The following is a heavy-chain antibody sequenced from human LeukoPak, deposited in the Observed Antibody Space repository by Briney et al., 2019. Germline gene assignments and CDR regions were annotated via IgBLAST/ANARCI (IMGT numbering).Heavy chain of an antibody. CDR3: ARGLSGTYFDC. D-gene: IGHD1-26*01. V-gene: IGHV3-33*01. J-gene: IGHJ4*02. Sequence: TGGSLRLSCAASGFSFSTYGMNWVRRAPGKGLEWVAVIWYDGNNRYYADSVKGQFTISRDDSKNTLYLQMNSLRAEDTAVYYCARGLSGTYFDCWGQGTLVTVSS. CDR2: IWYDGNNR. CDR1: GFSFSTYG.